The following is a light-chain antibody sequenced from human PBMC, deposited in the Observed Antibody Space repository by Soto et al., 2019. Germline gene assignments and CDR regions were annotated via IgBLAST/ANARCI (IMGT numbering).Light chain of an antibody. CDR1: QSILYSSNNKNC. J-gene: IGKJ4*01. Sequence: DIVMTQSPDSLAVSLGERATINCRSSQSILYSSNNKNCLAWYQQKPGQPPKLLMYWASTRESGVPDRFSGSGSGTDFTLTISSLQAEDVAVYYCQQYSTTLALTFGGGTKVEIK. CDR2: WAS. V-gene: IGKV4-1*01. CDR3: QQYSTTLALT.